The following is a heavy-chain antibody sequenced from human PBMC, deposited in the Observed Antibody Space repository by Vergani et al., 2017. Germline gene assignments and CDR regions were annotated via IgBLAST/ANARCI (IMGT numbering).Heavy chain of an antibody. V-gene: IGHV4-39*01. CDR1: GGSISSSSYY. CDR3: ASRTTIVRGILELARYYLHC. Sequence: QLQLQESGPGLVKPSETLSLTCTVSGGSISSSSYYWGWIRQPPGKGLEWIGSIYYSGSTYYNPSLKRRVTISVDTSKNQFSLKLTSVTDADTAVYYWASRTTIVRGILELARYYLHCWGQGCLVTVSS. CDR2: IYYSGST. D-gene: IGHD3-10*01. J-gene: IGHJ4*02.